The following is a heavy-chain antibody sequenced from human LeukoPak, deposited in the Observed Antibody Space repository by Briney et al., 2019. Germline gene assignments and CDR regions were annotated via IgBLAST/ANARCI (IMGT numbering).Heavy chain of an antibody. D-gene: IGHD6-19*01. J-gene: IGHJ5*02. V-gene: IGHV3-33*01. CDR2: IWYDGSNK. CDR1: GFTFSNYG. CDR3: VRVAVAGNLNNWFDP. Sequence: PGGSVTLSCAASGFTFSNYGMHWLPQAPGKGLEWVTVIWYDGSNKYYADSVKGRFTINRDNSKNTLYLQMNSLRAEDTGVYYCVRVAVAGNLNNWFDPWGQGTLVTVSS.